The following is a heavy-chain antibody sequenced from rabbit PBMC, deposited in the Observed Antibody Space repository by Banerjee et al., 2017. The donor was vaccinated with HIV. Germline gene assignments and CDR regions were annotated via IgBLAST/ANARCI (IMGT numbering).Heavy chain of an antibody. D-gene: IGHD4-1*01. J-gene: IGHJ4*01. CDR3: ARDLAGVIGWNFNL. CDR1: GFDFSTTYY. V-gene: IGHV1S40*01. CDR2: IGAGSSGTT. Sequence: QSLEESGGDLVKPGASLTLTCTASGFDFSTTYYICWVRQAPGKGLEWIACIGAGSSGTTYYASWAKGRFTISKTSSTTVTLQMTSLTAADTATYFCARDLAGVIGWNFNLWGQGTLVTVS.